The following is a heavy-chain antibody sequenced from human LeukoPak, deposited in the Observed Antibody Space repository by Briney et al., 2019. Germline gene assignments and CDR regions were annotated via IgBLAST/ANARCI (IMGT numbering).Heavy chain of an antibody. J-gene: IGHJ5*02. D-gene: IGHD5-12*01. CDR2: IIPIFGTA. V-gene: IGHV1-69*05. Sequence: ASVKVSCKASGGTFSSYAIGWVRQAPGQGLEWMGGIIPIFGTANYAQKFQGRVTITTDESTSTAYMELSSLRSEDTAVYYCARYNHGGYDLSWFDPWGQGTLVTVSS. CDR1: GGTFSSYA. CDR3: ARYNHGGYDLSWFDP.